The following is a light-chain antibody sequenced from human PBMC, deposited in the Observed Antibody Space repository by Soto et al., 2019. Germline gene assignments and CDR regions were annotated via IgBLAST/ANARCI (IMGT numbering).Light chain of an antibody. Sequence: QSALTQPPSASGSPGQSVTISCTGTSSDVGGYNFVSWYQQHPDKAPKLMIYEVNKRPSGVPDRFSGSRSGNTASLTVSGLQAEDEADYYCILYAGSTDFVVFGGGTKLTVL. J-gene: IGLJ2*01. CDR1: SSDVGGYNF. CDR3: ILYAGSTDFVV. V-gene: IGLV2-8*01. CDR2: EVN.